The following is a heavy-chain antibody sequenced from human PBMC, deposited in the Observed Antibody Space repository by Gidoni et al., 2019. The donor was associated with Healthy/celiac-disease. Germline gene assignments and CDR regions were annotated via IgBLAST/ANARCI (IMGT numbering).Heavy chain of an antibody. Sequence: EVQLVESGGGLVQPGGSLRLSCAASGFTFSSYEMNWVRQAPGKGLEWVSYISSSGSTIYYADSVKGRFTISRDNAKNSLYLQMNSLRAEDTAVYYCARDTVTPFRCGMDVWGQGTTVTVSS. CDR1: GFTFSSYE. CDR2: ISSSGSTI. CDR3: ARDTVTPFRCGMDV. J-gene: IGHJ6*02. V-gene: IGHV3-48*03. D-gene: IGHD4-17*01.